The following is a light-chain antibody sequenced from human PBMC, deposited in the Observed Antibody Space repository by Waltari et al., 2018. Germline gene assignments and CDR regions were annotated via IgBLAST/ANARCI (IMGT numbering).Light chain of an antibody. V-gene: IGLV2-8*01. Sequence: QSALTQPPSASGSPGQSVTISCTGSISDVGAYDYVSWYQQHPGKAPRLLIYDVSKRPSGVPYRFSGSKSGNTASLTVSGLQADDEAYYYCSSYSDIKQRVFGTGTKVTVL. CDR1: ISDVGAYDY. CDR2: DVS. J-gene: IGLJ1*01. CDR3: SSYSDIKQRV.